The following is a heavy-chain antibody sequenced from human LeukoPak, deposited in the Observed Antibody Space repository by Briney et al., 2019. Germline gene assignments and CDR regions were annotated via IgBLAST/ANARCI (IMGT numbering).Heavy chain of an antibody. Sequence: PGGSLRLSCAASGFTFNSYEMNWVRQAPGKGREGVSYINSGGSAIDYADSVKGRFTSARDNAKNSLYPQMNSLRADDTAVYYCARGGSYVHYWGQGTLVTVSS. CDR1: GFTFNSYE. CDR3: ARGGSYVHY. CDR2: INSGGSAI. V-gene: IGHV3-48*03. J-gene: IGHJ4*02. D-gene: IGHD1-26*01.